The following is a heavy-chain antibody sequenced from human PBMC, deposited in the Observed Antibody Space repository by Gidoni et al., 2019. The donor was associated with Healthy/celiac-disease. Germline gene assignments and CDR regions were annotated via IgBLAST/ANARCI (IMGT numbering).Heavy chain of an antibody. CDR3: ARDEVAVAGMFDY. CDR1: GGTFSSYD. CDR2: IIPIFGTA. D-gene: IGHD6-19*01. J-gene: IGHJ4*02. V-gene: IGHV1-69*01. Sequence: QVQLVQSEAEVKKPGSSVKVSFKASGGTFSSYDIRWVRQAPGQGLEWMGGIIPIFGTANYAQKFQGRVTITADESTSTAYMELSSLRSEDTAVYYCARDEVAVAGMFDYWGQGTLVTVSS.